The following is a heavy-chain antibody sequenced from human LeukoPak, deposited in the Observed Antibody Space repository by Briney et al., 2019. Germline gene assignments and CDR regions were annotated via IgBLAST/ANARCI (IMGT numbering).Heavy chain of an antibody. CDR2: ISSSSSYI. CDR3: ARDGASSGSSSWYNGRDY. V-gene: IGHV3-21*01. Sequence: GGSLRLSCAASGFTFSSYGMSWVRQAPGKGLEWVSSISSSSSYIYYADSVKGRFTISRDNAKNSLYLQMNSLRAEDTAVYYCARDGASSGSSSWYNGRDYWGQGTLVTVSS. CDR1: GFTFSSYG. J-gene: IGHJ4*02. D-gene: IGHD6-13*01.